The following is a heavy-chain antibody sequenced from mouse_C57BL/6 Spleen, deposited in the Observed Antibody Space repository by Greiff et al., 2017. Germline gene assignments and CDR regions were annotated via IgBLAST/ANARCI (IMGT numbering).Heavy chain of an antibody. V-gene: IGHV2-6*01. J-gene: IGHJ3*01. D-gene: IGHD2-10*02. CDR2: IWGVGST. CDR3: ARPSSMVAKAWFAY. Sequence: VQLVESGPGLVAPSQSLSITCTVSGFSFTSYGVDWVRQSPGKGLEWLGVIWGVGSTNYNSALKARLCISKDNPKSQVFLKMNSLQTDETAMYFCARPSSMVAKAWFAYWGQGTLVTVSA. CDR1: GFSFTSYG.